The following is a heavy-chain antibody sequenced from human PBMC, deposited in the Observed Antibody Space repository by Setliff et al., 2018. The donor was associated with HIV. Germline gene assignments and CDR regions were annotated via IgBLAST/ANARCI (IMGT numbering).Heavy chain of an antibody. D-gene: IGHD2-2*01. CDR2: IRSKDISYAT. V-gene: IGHV3-73*01. CDR3: AASADGDCATTSCTNWFDP. Sequence: PGGSLRLSCAASGFPFSGSAIHWVRRASGKGLEWVGRIRSKDISYATTYAASVKGRFTISRDDSQNTAYPQMNSLKIEDTAMYYCAASADGDCATTSCTNWFDPWGQGTLVTVSS. CDR1: GFPFSGSA. J-gene: IGHJ5*02.